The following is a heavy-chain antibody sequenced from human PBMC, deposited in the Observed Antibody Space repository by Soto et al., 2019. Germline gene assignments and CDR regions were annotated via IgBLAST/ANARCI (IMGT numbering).Heavy chain of an antibody. CDR2: IIPIFGTA. D-gene: IGHD3-10*01. V-gene: IGHV1-69*13. J-gene: IGHJ6*02. CDR3: ARSIGVPRTFYYYGMDV. CDR1: GGTFSSYA. Sequence: ASVKVSCKASGGTFSSYAISWVRQAPGQGLEWMGGIIPIFGTANYAQKFQGRVTITADESTSTAYMELSSLRSEDTAVYYCARSIGVPRTFYYYGMDVWGQGTTVTVSS.